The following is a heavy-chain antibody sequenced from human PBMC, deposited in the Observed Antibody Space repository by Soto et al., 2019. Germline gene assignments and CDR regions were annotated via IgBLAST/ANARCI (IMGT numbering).Heavy chain of an antibody. Sequence: QVQLVESGGGVVQPGRSLRLSCAASGFTFSSYGMHWVRQAPGKGLEWVAVIWYDGSNKYYADSVKGRFTISRDNSKNTLYLQMNSRRAEDTAVYYCARDRGGSYYVALYYYYGMDVWGQGTTVTVSS. CDR1: GFTFSSYG. CDR2: IWYDGSNK. D-gene: IGHD1-26*01. J-gene: IGHJ6*02. CDR3: ARDRGGSYYVALYYYYGMDV. V-gene: IGHV3-33*01.